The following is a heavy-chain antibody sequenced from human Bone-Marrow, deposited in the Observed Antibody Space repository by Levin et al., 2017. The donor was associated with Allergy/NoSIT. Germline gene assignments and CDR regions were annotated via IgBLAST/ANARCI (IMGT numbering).Heavy chain of an antibody. V-gene: IGHV3-11*01. J-gene: IGHJ4*02. Sequence: GGSLRLSCSVSGFIFTNFYMSWVRQAPGKGLEWLSNISPTDSSTYYADSVKGRFTISRDNDKNTLYLQMNSLRADDTAVYYCAREGSYYDTTGYKLFDYWGLGTLVTVSS. D-gene: IGHD3-22*01. CDR3: AREGSYYDTTGYKLFDY. CDR1: GFIFTNFY. CDR2: ISPTDSST.